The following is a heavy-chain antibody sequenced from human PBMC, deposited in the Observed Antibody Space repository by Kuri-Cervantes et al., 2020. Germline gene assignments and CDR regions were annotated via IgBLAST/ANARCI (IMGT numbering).Heavy chain of an antibody. CDR2: ISSSSSTI. CDR1: GFTFSSYS. CDR3: AKGSSSTSLAVDY. J-gene: IGHJ4*02. D-gene: IGHD2-2*01. Sequence: GESLKISCAASGFTFSSYSMNWVRQAPGKGLEWVSYISSSSSTIYYADSVKGRFTISRDNAKNSLYLQMNSLRDEDTAVYYCAKGSSSTSLAVDYWGQGTLVTVSS. V-gene: IGHV3-48*02.